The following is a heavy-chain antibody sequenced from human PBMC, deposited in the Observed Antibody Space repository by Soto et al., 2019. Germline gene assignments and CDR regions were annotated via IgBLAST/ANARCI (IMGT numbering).Heavy chain of an antibody. V-gene: IGHV3-23*01. CDR1: GFTFSSYA. D-gene: IGHD3-22*01. CDR2: ISGGGGST. CDR3: AKSQNYYDSSGQIDY. J-gene: IGHJ4*02. Sequence: GGSLRLSCAASGFTFSSYAMSWVRQAPGKGLEWVSAISGGGGSTYYTDSVKGRFTISRDNSKNTLYLQMNSLRAEDTAVYYCAKSQNYYDSSGQIDYWGQGTLVTVSS.